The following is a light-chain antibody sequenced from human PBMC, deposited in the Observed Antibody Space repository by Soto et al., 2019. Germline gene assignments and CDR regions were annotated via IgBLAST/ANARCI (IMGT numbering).Light chain of an antibody. J-gene: IGLJ2*01. CDR2: EVS. V-gene: IGLV2-8*01. CDR3: SSYAGSMNLI. CDR1: SSDVGGHNH. Sequence: QSVLTQPPSASGSPGQSVTICCTGSSSDVGGHNHVSWYQQHPGKAPKLMIYEVSKRPSGVPDRFSGSKSVNTASLTVSGLQAEDEADYYCSSYAGSMNLIFGGGTKLTVL.